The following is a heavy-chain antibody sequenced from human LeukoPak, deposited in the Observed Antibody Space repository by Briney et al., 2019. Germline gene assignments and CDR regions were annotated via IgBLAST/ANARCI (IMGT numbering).Heavy chain of an antibody. CDR1: GFTFSAYA. J-gene: IGHJ4*02. CDR2: ISNGGGMT. CDR3: ARDRLRYCSSTSCSAVDY. V-gene: IGHV3-23*01. D-gene: IGHD2-2*01. Sequence: GSLRLSCAASGFTFSAYAMSWVRQAPREGLEWVSTISNGGGMTYYADSVKGRFTISRDNSKNTLYLQMNSLRAEDTAVYYCARDRLRYCSSTSCSAVDYWGQGTLVTVSS.